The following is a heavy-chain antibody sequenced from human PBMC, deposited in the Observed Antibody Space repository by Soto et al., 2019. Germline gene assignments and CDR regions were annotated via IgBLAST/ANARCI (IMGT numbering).Heavy chain of an antibody. D-gene: IGHD3-9*01. J-gene: IGHJ4*02. CDR2: ISSSSSSK. CDR1: GFTFSKYR. CDR3: ARFERLIGYGSAFLTGYPRKITTAPH. Sequence: GGSLRLSCEASGFTFSKYRMNWVRQAPGKGLEWVSYISSSSSSKFYADSVKDRFTISRDNAKNSLYLQMNSLRAEDTAVYYCARFERLIGYGSAFLTGYPRKITTAPHWGRGTLVTVSS. V-gene: IGHV3-21*01.